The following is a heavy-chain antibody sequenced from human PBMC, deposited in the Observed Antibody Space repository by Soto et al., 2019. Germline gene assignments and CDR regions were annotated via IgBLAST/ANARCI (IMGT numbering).Heavy chain of an antibody. D-gene: IGHD2-2*01. CDR3: ARVDFDIVVVPAALERGYYYYMDV. CDR2: INHSGST. V-gene: IGHV4-34*01. J-gene: IGHJ6*03. Sequence: SETLSLTCAVYGGSFSGYYWSWIRQPPGKGLEWIGEINHSGSTNYNPSLKSRVTISVDTSKNQFSLKLSSVTAADTAVYYCARVDFDIVVVPAALERGYYYYMDVWGKGTTVTVSS. CDR1: GGSFSGYY.